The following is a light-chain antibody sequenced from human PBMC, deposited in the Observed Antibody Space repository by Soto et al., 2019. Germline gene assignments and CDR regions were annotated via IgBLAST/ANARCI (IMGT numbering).Light chain of an antibody. J-gene: IGLJ3*02. V-gene: IGLV2-23*02. Sequence: QSALTQPASVSGSPGQSITISCTGTSNDVGTYNRVSWYQQHPHKAPTLMIYEVNKRPSGVSNRFSGSKSGNTASLTISGLHAEDEADYYCCSSVGSPIWVFGGGTKVTVL. CDR1: SNDVGTYNR. CDR3: CSSVGSPIWV. CDR2: EVN.